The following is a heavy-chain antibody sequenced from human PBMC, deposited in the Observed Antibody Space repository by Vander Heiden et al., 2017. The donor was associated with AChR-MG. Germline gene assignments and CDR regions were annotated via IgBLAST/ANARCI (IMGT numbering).Heavy chain of an antibody. Sequence: QLQPQESGPGLVKPSETLSLTCHVSGGSITSSYYWGWIRPSPGKGLEWIGTIFFGGSNYYNPSLRSRVTMSVDTSKNQLSLKLSSVTAADTAVYYCARLASYWETRVDSCGQVTLVTVS. CDR2: IFFGGSN. J-gene: IGHJ4*02. CDR1: GGSITSSYY. D-gene: IGHD1-26*01. CDR3: ARLASYWETRVDS. V-gene: IGHV4-39*01.